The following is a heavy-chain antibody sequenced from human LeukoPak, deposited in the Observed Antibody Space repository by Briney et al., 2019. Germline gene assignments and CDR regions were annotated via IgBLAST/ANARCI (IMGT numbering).Heavy chain of an antibody. CDR1: GYTLTELS. CDR2: FDPEDGET. J-gene: IGHJ5*02. D-gene: IGHD6-13*01. CDR3: ATSTYSSSSTPRFDP. V-gene: IGHV1-24*01. Sequence: GSVKVSCKVSGYTLTELSMHWVRQAPGKGLEWMGGFDPEDGETIYAQKFQGRVTMTEDTSTDTAYVELSSLRSEDTAVYYCATSTYSSSSTPRFDPWGQGTLVTVSS.